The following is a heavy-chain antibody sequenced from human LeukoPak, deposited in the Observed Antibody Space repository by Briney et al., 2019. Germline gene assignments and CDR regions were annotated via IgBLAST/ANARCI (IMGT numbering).Heavy chain of an antibody. D-gene: IGHD2-2*01. CDR2: INHSGST. V-gene: IGHV4-34*01. J-gene: IGHJ5*02. CDR3: ARVVCSSTSCYNWFYP. Sequence: PSETLSLTCAVYGGSFSGYYWSWIRQPPGKGLEWIGEINHSGSTNYNPSLKSRVTISVDPSKNQFALKLSSVTAADTAVYYCARVVCSSTSCYNWFYPWGQGTLVTVSS. CDR1: GGSFSGYY.